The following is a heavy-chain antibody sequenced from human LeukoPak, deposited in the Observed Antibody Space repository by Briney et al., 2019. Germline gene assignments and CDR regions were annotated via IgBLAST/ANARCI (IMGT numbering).Heavy chain of an antibody. D-gene: IGHD2-2*01. CDR3: WRDLRYCSSTTSRGIYYYYYYMDG. V-gene: IGHV1-18*01. CDR2: ISAYNGNT. CDR1: GYTFTSYG. Sequence: GASVNVSCKASGYTFTSYGISWVRLAPGQGLEWMGWISAYNGNTNYAQKVQGRVSMTRDMCTSTVSMELESVNFEGTAASHCWRDLRYCSSTTSRGIYYYYYYMDGCSKGTTVTVSS. J-gene: IGHJ6*03.